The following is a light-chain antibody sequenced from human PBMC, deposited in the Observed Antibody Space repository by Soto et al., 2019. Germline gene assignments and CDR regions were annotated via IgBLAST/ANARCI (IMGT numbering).Light chain of an antibody. Sequence: QSVLTQPPSASGSPGQSVTISCTGTSSDVGDYNYVSWYQHHPGKAPKLMIYEVSKRPSGVPDRFSRSKSGNTASLTVSGLQADDEADYYCSSYAGSNNFVVFGGGTKLTVL. CDR3: SSYAGSNNFVV. J-gene: IGLJ2*01. CDR1: SSDVGDYNY. CDR2: EVS. V-gene: IGLV2-8*01.